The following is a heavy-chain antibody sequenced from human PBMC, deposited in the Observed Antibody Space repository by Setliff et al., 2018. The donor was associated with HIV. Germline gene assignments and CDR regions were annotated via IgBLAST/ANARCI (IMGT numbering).Heavy chain of an antibody. V-gene: IGHV1-8*01. CDR1: GYTFTSYD. J-gene: IGHJ4*02. CDR2: MNPNSGNT. Sequence: GASVKVSCKASGYTFTSYDINWVRQATGQGLEWMGWMNPNSGNTGYAQRFQGRLTITADEYTGTAYMELSSLRSEDTAVYYCATRGRDLGFDYWGQGTLVTVSS. CDR3: ATRGRDLGFDY. D-gene: IGHD1-1*01.